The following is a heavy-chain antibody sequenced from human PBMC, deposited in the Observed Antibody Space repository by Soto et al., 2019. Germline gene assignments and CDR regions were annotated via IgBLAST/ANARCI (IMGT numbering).Heavy chain of an antibody. CDR2: ISGSGGST. V-gene: IGHV3-23*01. Sequence: GGSLRLSCAASGFTFSSYAMSWVRQAPGKGLEWVSAISGSGGSTYYADSVKGRFTISRDNSKNTLYLQMSSLRAEDTAVYYCAKTVGVGATTYYYYGMDVWGQGTTVTVSS. CDR1: GFTFSSYA. CDR3: AKTVGVGATTYYYYGMDV. J-gene: IGHJ6*02. D-gene: IGHD1-26*01.